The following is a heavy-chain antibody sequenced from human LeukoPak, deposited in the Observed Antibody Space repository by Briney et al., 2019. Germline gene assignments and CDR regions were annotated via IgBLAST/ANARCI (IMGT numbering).Heavy chain of an antibody. Sequence: SETLSLTCSVSGYSISSNYNWAWIRQPPGKGLEWLGDINHSGSTNYNPSLKSRVTISVDTSKNQLSLKLSSVTAADTAVYYRARRAYYYGSYYYYMDVWGKGTTVTISS. V-gene: IGHV4-38-2*02. CDR3: ARRAYYYGSYYYYMDV. CDR1: GYSISSNYN. CDR2: INHSGST. J-gene: IGHJ6*03. D-gene: IGHD3-10*01.